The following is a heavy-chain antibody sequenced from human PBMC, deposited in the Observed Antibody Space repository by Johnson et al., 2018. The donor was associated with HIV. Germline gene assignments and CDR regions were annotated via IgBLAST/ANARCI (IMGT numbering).Heavy chain of an antibody. CDR1: GFTFSSYA. Sequence: QVQLVESGGGVVQPGRSLRLSCAASGFTFSSYAMHWVRQAPAKGLEWVAVISYDGSDKYYADSVKGRFTVSRDSSKNTLYLQVNSLRAEDAAVYYCARGSRYTYDNDDAYLLHAFDFWGQGTMVTVSS. CDR3: ARGSRYTYDNDDAYLLHAFDF. D-gene: IGHD3-22*01. J-gene: IGHJ3*01. V-gene: IGHV3-30*04. CDR2: ISYDGSDK.